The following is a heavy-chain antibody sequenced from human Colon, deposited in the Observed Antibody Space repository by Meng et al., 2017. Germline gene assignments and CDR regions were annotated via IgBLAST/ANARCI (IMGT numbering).Heavy chain of an antibody. CDR3: ARDIQEMATINAPYFDY. V-gene: IGHV3-33*01. Sequence: GESLKISCAASGFTFSSYGMHWVRQAPGKGLEWVAVIWYDGSNKYYAGSVKGRFTISRDNSKNTLYLQMNSLRAEDTAVYYCARDIQEMATINAPYFDYWGQGTLVTVSS. D-gene: IGHD5-24*01. J-gene: IGHJ4*02. CDR1: GFTFSSYG. CDR2: IWYDGSNK.